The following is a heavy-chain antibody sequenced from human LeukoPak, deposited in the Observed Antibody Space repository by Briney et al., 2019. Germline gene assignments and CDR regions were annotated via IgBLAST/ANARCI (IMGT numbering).Heavy chain of an antibody. CDR2: ISYDGSNK. J-gene: IGHJ4*02. D-gene: IGHD5-12*01. CDR3: ARGRGYSGYELGY. CDR1: GFTFSSYA. Sequence: GRSLRLSCAASGFTFSSYAMHWVRQAPGKGLEWVAVISYDGSNKYYADSVKGRFTISRDNSKNTLYLQMNSLRAEDTAVYYCARGRGYSGYELGYWGQGTLVIVSS. V-gene: IGHV3-30*04.